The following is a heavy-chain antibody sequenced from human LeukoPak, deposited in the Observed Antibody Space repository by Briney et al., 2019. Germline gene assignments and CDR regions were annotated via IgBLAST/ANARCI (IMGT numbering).Heavy chain of an antibody. V-gene: IGHV3-23*01. J-gene: IGHJ4*02. CDR1: GFTFSDHY. CDR2: IRGRGGRT. Sequence: GGSLSLSCAASGFTFSDHYMDWVRQAPGKGLEWVSAIRGRGGRTYYADSVKGRFTISRDNSKNTLYLQMNSLRAEDTAVYYCAKTSYDSSGYYDYWGQGTLVTVSS. CDR3: AKTSYDSSGYYDY. D-gene: IGHD3-22*01.